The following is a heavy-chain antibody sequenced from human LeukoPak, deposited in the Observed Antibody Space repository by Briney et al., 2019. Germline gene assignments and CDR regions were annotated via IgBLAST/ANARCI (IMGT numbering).Heavy chain of an antibody. CDR2: IHYTGST. J-gene: IGHJ4*02. V-gene: IGHV4-59*01. CDR3: ARGYYDSRSHYLVAFDL. CDR1: GGSLSPNY. D-gene: IGHD3-10*01. Sequence: SETVSLTCRVSGGSLSPNYWNWVRQTPGKGLEWIGYIHYTGSTSYNPSLTSRITISVDTSENQVSLTVKSVTAADTAVYYCARGYYDSRSHYLVAFDLWGQGVLVTVSS.